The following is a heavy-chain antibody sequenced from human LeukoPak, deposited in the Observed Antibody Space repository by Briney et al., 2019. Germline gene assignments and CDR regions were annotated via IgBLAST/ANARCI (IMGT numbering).Heavy chain of an antibody. J-gene: IGHJ6*02. CDR3: ARDLWFGELSYYYYGMDV. V-gene: IGHV4-39*07. CDR2: IYYSGST. D-gene: IGHD3-10*01. Sequence: SETLSLTCTVSGGSISSSSYYWGWIRQPPGKGLEWIGSIYYSGSTYYNPSLKSRVTISVDTSKNQFSLKLSSVTAADTAVYYCARDLWFGELSYYYYGMDVWGQGTTVTVSS. CDR1: GGSISSSSYY.